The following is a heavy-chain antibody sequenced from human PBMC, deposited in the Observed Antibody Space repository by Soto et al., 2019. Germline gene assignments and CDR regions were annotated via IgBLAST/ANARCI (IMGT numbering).Heavy chain of an antibody. D-gene: IGHD3-10*01. Sequence: GFLRPSCGASGFTCRTYNVNWVRQAPGKGLEGVSSISGSSIHIYYADSVKGRFTISRDNPQNTLFLQMNRLTVDDTAIYYCAAPRDEYGSGISWFTYGMDVWGQGTTVTVSS. CDR2: ISGSSIHI. CDR3: AAPRDEYGSGISWFTYGMDV. V-gene: IGHV3-21*04. J-gene: IGHJ6*02. CDR1: GFTCRTYN.